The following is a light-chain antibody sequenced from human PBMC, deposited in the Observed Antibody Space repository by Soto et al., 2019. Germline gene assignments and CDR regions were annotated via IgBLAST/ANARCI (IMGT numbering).Light chain of an antibody. CDR3: RVGFSNSENPGV. J-gene: IGLJ2*01. CDR2: YDS. Sequence: SYELTQPPSVSVAPGKTARITCGGNNIGSKSVHWYQQKPGQAPVLVIYYDSDRPSGIPERFSGSNSGNTATRTISRVDAGDEEGYYCRVGFSNSENPGVFGGGTKLTVL. V-gene: IGLV3-21*04. CDR1: NIGSKS.